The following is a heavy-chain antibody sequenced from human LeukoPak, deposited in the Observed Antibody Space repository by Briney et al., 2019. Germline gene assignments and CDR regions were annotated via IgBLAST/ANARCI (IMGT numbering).Heavy chain of an antibody. CDR1: GGSISSGTYC. CDR2: IYTSGST. J-gene: IGHJ6*03. D-gene: IGHD6-13*01. Sequence: PSETLSLTCTVSGGSISSGTYCLTWIRQPAGKGLEWIGHIYTSGSTNYNPSLKSRVTISVDTSKNQFSLKLSSVTAADTAVYYCARADYSSTWSHDYYYMDVWSKGTTVTVSS. V-gene: IGHV4-61*09. CDR3: ARADYSSTWSHDYYYMDV.